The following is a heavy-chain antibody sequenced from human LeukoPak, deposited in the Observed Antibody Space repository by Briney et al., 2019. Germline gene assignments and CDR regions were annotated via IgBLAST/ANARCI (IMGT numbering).Heavy chain of an antibody. D-gene: IGHD3-10*01. CDR1: GGTFSSYA. V-gene: IGHV1-69*06. J-gene: IGHJ4*02. CDR3: ARGHYGSGSYLDY. CDR2: IIPIFGTA. Sequence: GASVKVSCKASGGTFSSYAISWVRQAPGQGLEWMGGIIPIFGTANYAQKFQGGVTITADKSTSTAYMELSSLRSEDTAVYYCARGHYGSGSYLDYWGQGTLVTVSS.